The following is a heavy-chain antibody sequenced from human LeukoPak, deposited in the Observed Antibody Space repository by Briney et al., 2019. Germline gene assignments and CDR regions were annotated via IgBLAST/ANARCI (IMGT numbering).Heavy chain of an antibody. J-gene: IGHJ4*02. D-gene: IGHD4-17*01. CDR2: IWPGDSDT. V-gene: IGHV5-51*01. CDR3: ARSLDYGDYEEGFDY. CDR1: GVNFTNYW. Sequence: GESLKISCKGSGVNFTNYWIAWVRQMPGKGLEWMGIIWPGDSDTRYNPSFQGQVTISADKSITTAYLQWTSLRASDTAMYYCARSLDYGDYEEGFDYWGQGTLVTVSS.